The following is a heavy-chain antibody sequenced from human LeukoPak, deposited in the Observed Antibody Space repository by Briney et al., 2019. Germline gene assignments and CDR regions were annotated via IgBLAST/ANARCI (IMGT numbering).Heavy chain of an antibody. J-gene: IGHJ4*02. Sequence: GGSLRLSCAASGFTFSDYYMSRIRQAPGKGLEWVSYISSSGSTIYYADSVKGRFAISRDNAKNSLYLQMNSLRAEDTAVYYCARARRMLYEYTYFDYWGQGTLVTVSS. CDR3: ARARRMLYEYTYFDY. CDR1: GFTFSDYY. CDR2: ISSSGSTI. V-gene: IGHV3-11*04. D-gene: IGHD2-8*01.